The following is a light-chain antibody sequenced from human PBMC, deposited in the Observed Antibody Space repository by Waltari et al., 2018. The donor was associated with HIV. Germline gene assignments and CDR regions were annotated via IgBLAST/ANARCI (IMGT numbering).Light chain of an antibody. CDR1: SSDVGAQNF. CDR2: EVN. Sequence: QSALTQPPSASGHPEQYVPISYTGTSSDVGAQNFVSSYQQTTGTAPKLIIFEVNKRPSGVPDRFSGSKSVNTASLTVSWLQAEDEADYYCSSFAGTNSHVVFGGGTKLTVL. V-gene: IGLV2-8*01. J-gene: IGLJ2*01. CDR3: SSFAGTNSHVV.